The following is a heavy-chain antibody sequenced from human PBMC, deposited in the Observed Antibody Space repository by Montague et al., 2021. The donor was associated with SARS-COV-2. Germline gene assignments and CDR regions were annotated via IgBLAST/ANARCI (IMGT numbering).Heavy chain of an antibody. V-gene: IGHV3-53*04. CDR2: IYSGGST. CDR1: GFTVSSNY. Sequence: SLRLSCAASGFTVSSNYMSWVRQAPGKGLEWVSVIYSGGSTYYADSVKGRSTISRHNSKNTLYLQMNSLRAEDTAVYYCARDLTYGSGRSYYYYGMDVWGQGTTVTVSS. D-gene: IGHD3-10*01. J-gene: IGHJ6*02. CDR3: ARDLTYGSGRSYYYYGMDV.